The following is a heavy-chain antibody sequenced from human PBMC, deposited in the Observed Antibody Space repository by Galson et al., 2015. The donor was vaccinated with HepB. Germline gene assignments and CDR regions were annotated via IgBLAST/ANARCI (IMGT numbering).Heavy chain of an antibody. V-gene: IGHV1-69*13. CDR2: IIPIFGTA. J-gene: IGHJ6*02. D-gene: IGHD3-3*01. CDR1: GGTFSSYA. CDR3: TTRGWSGSLYGVDV. Sequence: SVKVSCKASGGTFSSYAISWVRQAPGQGLEWMGGIIPIFGTANYAQKFQGRVTITADESTSTAYMELSSLRSDDTAVYYCTTRGWSGSLYGVDVWGQGTTVTVSS.